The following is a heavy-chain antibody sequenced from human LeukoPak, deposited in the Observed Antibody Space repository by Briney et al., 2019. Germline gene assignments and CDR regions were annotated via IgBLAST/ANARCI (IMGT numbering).Heavy chain of an antibody. V-gene: IGHV4-34*01. CDR3: ARGPSYSSRLMGWD. D-gene: IGHD6-13*01. Sequence: PSETLSLTCAVYGGSFSGYYWSWIRQPPGKGLEWIGEINHSGSTNYNPSLKSRVTISVDTSKNQFSLKLSSVTAADTAVYYCARGPSYSSRLMGWDWGQGTLVTVSS. J-gene: IGHJ4*02. CDR2: INHSGST. CDR1: GGSFSGYY.